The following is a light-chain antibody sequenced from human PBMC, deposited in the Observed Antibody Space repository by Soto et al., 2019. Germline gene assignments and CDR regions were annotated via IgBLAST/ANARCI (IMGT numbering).Light chain of an antibody. CDR1: TNDVGGYNY. V-gene: IGLV2-14*01. CDR3: NSYTSSTSRPYV. Sequence: QSAVTQPASVSWSPGQSITISCTGTTNDVGGYNYVSWYQQHPGKAPKLLIFEVSSRPSGVSNRFSGSKSGNTASLTISALQAEDEADYFCNSYTSSTSRPYVFGTGTKVTVL. J-gene: IGLJ1*01. CDR2: EVS.